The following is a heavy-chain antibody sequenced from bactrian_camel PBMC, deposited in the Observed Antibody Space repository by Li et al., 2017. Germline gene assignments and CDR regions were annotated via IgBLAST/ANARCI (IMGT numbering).Heavy chain of an antibody. D-gene: IGHD8*01. CDR3: AAKGGPTGGGYCRTFPAGSPFDFGF. CDR1: GYSRFC. CDR2: IDRDDST. J-gene: IGHJ6*01. V-gene: IGHV3S53*01. Sequence: VQLVESGGGSVEAGGSLRLSCAASGYSRFCMGWFRQAPGKEREGVATIDRDDSTTYAESVKGRFHISHTRDNAKNTLTLYLQIDNLEPEDTGRYYCAAKGGPTGGGYCRTFPAGSPFDFGFWSQETQVTVS.